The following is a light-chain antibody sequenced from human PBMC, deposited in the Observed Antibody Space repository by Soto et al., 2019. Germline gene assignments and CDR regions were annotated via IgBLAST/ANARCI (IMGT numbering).Light chain of an antibody. CDR2: EVT. CDR1: SSDVGGYSY. J-gene: IGLJ1*01. Sequence: QSVLTQPPSASGSPGQSVTISCTGTSSDVGGYSYVSWYQQHPGKAPKLMIYEVTKRPSGVPDRSSASKSGNTASLTVSGLQAEDEADYYCSSYAGSNNFVFGTGTKVTVL. CDR3: SSYAGSNNFV. V-gene: IGLV2-8*01.